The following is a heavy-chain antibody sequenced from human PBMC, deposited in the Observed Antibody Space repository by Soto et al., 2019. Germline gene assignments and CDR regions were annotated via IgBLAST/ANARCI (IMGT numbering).Heavy chain of an antibody. Sequence: GGSLRLSFAASGFTFSNAWMSWVRQAPGKGLEWVGRIKSKTDGGTTDYAAPVKGRFTISRDDSKNTLYLQMNSLKTEDTAVYYCTTDYGDYESDYYYYYMDVWGKGTTVTVSS. D-gene: IGHD4-17*01. CDR2: IKSKTDGGTT. CDR1: GFTFSNAW. CDR3: TTDYGDYESDYYYYYMDV. V-gene: IGHV3-15*01. J-gene: IGHJ6*03.